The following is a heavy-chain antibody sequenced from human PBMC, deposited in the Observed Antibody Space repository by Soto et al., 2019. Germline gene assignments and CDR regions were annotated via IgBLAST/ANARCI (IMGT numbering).Heavy chain of an antibody. CDR1: GVSISSGGYY. CDR3: ARGSSIAGLYYGMDV. V-gene: IGHV4-31*03. J-gene: IGHJ6*02. Sequence: PSETLSLTCTVSGVSISSGGYYWTWIRQHPGKGLEWIGYNHYSGITYYNPSLKSRVTISLDTSKNQFSLKLSSVTAADTAVYYCARGSSIAGLYYGMDVWGQGTTVTVSS. CDR2: NHYSGIT. D-gene: IGHD6-6*01.